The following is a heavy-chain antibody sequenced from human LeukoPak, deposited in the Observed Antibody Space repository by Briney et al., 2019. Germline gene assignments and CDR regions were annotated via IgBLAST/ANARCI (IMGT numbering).Heavy chain of an antibody. V-gene: IGHV3-7*01. D-gene: IGHD3-10*01. CDR3: ARGGHRQKEF. Sequence: GGSLRLSCSASGFTFSNYWMTWVRQSPGKGLEWVAIIKHDGSDKYCVDSVKGRFTISRDNAKNSLYLQMSSLRAEDTAVYYCARGGHRQKEFWGQGTLVTVSS. J-gene: IGHJ4*02. CDR1: GFTFSNYW. CDR2: IKHDGSDK.